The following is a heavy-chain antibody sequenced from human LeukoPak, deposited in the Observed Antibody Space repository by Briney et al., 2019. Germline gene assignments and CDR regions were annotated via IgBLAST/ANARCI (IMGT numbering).Heavy chain of an antibody. Sequence: SETLSLTCTVSGYSISSGYYRGWIRQPPGKGLEWIGSIYHSGSTYYNPSLKSRVTISVDTSKNQFSLKLSSVTAADTAVYYCARSGYCSGGSCVIFDYWGQGTLVTVSS. CDR3: ARSGYCSGGSCVIFDY. D-gene: IGHD2-15*01. CDR2: IYHSGST. CDR1: GYSISSGYY. J-gene: IGHJ4*02. V-gene: IGHV4-38-2*02.